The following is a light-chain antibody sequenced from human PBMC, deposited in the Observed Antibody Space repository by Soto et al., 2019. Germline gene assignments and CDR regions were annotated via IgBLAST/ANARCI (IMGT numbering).Light chain of an antibody. CDR2: EGI. Sequence: QSALTQPASVSGSPGQSITISCTGTSNTIGGYNVVSWYQQHPGTAPKVIIYEGIKRHSGVSNRSSGSISGSTASLTISGLQAEDEADYYCCSYVGATTYVFGTGTKVTVL. CDR1: SNTIGGYNV. CDR3: CSYVGATTYV. J-gene: IGLJ1*01. V-gene: IGLV2-23*01.